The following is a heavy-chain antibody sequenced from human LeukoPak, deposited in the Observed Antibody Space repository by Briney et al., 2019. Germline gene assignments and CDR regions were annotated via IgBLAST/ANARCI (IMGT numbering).Heavy chain of an antibody. Sequence: GASVKVSCKVSGYTLTELSMHWVRQAPGKGLEWMGGFDPEDGETIYAQKFQGRVTMSEDTSTDTAYMELSSLRSEDTAVYYCATSTGIVGAILTNWGQGTLVTVSS. J-gene: IGHJ4*02. CDR3: ATSTGIVGAILTN. D-gene: IGHD1-26*01. V-gene: IGHV1-24*01. CDR2: FDPEDGET. CDR1: GYTLTELS.